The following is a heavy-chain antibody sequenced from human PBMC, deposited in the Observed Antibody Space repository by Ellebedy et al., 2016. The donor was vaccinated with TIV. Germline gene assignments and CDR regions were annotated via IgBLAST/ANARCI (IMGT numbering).Heavy chain of an antibody. V-gene: IGHV3-9*01. Sequence: SLNISXAASGFTFGDYAMHWVRQAPGKGLEWVSGISWNSGSIGYADSVKGRFTISRDNSKNTLYLQMNSLRAEDTAVYYCARDRDYGEFNAFDIWGQGTMVTVSS. CDR2: ISWNSGSI. CDR1: GFTFGDYA. D-gene: IGHD4-17*01. CDR3: ARDRDYGEFNAFDI. J-gene: IGHJ3*02.